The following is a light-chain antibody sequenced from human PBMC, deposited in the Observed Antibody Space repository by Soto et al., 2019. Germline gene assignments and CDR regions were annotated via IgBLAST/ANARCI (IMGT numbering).Light chain of an antibody. CDR2: GIS. CDR1: QSVSSA. V-gene: IGKV3D-15*01. J-gene: IGKJ5*01. CDR3: PEPAQWLIR. Sequence: IVMTKSPATLSVSPRERATLSCRASQSVSSALAWYQQKPGLPPRLLIYGISKRATDIPDRFSGSGSGTEFTLTISSLQPEDFATYYCPEPAQWLIRFCQVTRLEI.